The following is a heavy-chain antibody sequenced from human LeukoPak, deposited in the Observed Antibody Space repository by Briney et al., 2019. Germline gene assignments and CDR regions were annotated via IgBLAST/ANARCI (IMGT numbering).Heavy chain of an antibody. V-gene: IGHV3-48*03. CDR1: GFTFSSYE. D-gene: IGHD6-13*01. CDR2: ISTSGSTI. Sequence: GGSLRLSCAASGFTFSSYEMNWVRQAPGKGLDWGSYISTSGSTIYYADSVKGRFTISRDNATNSLYLQMNSLRAEDTAVYYCATSRGSWPDYFDYWGQGTLVTVSS. CDR3: ATSRGSWPDYFDY. J-gene: IGHJ4*02.